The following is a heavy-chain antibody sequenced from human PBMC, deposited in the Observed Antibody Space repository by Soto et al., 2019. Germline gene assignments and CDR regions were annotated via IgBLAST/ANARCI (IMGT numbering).Heavy chain of an antibody. Sequence: SETLSLTCTVSGGSVSSGSYYWSWIRQPPGKGLEWIGYIYYSGSTNYNPSLKSRVTISADTSMNQFSLALTSVTAADTAMYYCARGSTTEKVDSWGQGILVTVSS. CDR1: GGSVSSGSYY. CDR3: ARGSTTEKVDS. CDR2: IYYSGST. V-gene: IGHV4-61*01. J-gene: IGHJ4*02.